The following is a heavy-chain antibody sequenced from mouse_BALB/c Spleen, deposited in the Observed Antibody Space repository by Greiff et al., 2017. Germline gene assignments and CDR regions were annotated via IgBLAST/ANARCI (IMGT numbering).Heavy chain of an antibody. J-gene: IGHJ3*01. D-gene: IGHD1-2*01. Sequence: EVQLKESGAELVKPGASVKLSCTASGFNIKDTYMHWVKQRPEQGLEWIGRIDPANGNTKYDPKFQGKATITADTSSNTAYLQLSSLTSEDTAVYYCASPTATDAYWGQGTLVTVSA. CDR2: IDPANGNT. V-gene: IGHV14-3*02. CDR1: GFNIKDTY. CDR3: ASPTATDAY.